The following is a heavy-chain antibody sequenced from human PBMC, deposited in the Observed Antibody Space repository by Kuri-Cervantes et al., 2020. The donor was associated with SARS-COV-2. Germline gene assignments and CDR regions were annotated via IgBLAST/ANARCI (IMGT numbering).Heavy chain of an antibody. CDR1: GFTFGDYA. Sequence: GESLKISCVGSGFTFGDYAMSWVRQSPGKGLEWVSAISGSGSNTYYADSVKGRFIISRDNSKNTLYLQMNSLKVEDTAVYYCAKDLWEWERFYFYGMDVWGQGTTVTVSS. J-gene: IGHJ6*02. D-gene: IGHD1-26*01. CDR2: ISGSGSNT. V-gene: IGHV3-23*01. CDR3: AKDLWEWERFYFYGMDV.